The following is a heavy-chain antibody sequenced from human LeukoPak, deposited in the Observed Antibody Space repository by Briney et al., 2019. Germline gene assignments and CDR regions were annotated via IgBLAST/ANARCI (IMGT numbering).Heavy chain of an antibody. J-gene: IGHJ4*02. CDR1: GFTFSSYS. D-gene: IGHD3-16*01. CDR3: ARVRGAYYFDY. CDR2: ITTSSSTI. V-gene: IGHV3-48*01. Sequence: PGGSLRPSCAASGFTFSSYSMSWVRQAPGKGLEWVSFITTSSSTICYPDSVKGRFTISRDNAKNSLYLQMNSLRAEDTAVYYCARVRGAYYFDYWGQGALVTVSS.